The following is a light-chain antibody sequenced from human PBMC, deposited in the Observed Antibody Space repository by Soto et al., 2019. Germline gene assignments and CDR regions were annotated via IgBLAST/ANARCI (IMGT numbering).Light chain of an antibody. V-gene: IGKV3-15*01. CDR2: GAS. CDR3: QQYNNWPPWT. Sequence: EILMTASPATLSVSPGETATLSCRASQSVSSNLAWYQQKPGQAPRLLIYGASTRATGIPARFSGSGSGTEFTLTISSLQSEDFAVYYCQQYNNWPPWTFGQGTKVDI. CDR1: QSVSSN. J-gene: IGKJ1*01.